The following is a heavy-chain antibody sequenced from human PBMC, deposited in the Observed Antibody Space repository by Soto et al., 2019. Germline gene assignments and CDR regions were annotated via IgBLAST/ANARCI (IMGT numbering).Heavy chain of an antibody. J-gene: IGHJ6*02. CDR1: GFTFSNAW. D-gene: IGHD3-3*01. V-gene: IGHV3-15*07. CDR3: TTAQSNGDLRFLEWLPVYYYYGMDV. CDR2: IKSKTDGGTT. Sequence: GGSLRLSCAASGFTFSNAWMNWVRQAPGKGLEWVGRIKSKTDGGTTDYAAPVKGRFTISRDDSKNTLYLQMNSLKTEDTAVYYCTTAQSNGDLRFLEWLPVYYYYGMDVWGQGTTVTVSS.